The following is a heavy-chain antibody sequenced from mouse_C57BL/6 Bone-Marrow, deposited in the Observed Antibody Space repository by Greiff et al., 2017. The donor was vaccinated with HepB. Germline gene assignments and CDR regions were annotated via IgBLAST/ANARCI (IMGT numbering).Heavy chain of an antibody. CDR2: IRNKANGYTT. CDR3: ARYHGSSYGQGYYYAMDY. D-gene: IGHD1-1*01. V-gene: IGHV7-3*01. J-gene: IGHJ4*01. Sequence: EVMLVESGGGLVQPGGSLSLSCAASGFTFTDYYMSWVRQPPGKALEWLGFIRNKANGYTTEYSASVKGWFTISRDNSQSILYLQMNALRAEDSATYYCARYHGSSYGQGYYYAMDYWGQGTSVTVSS. CDR1: GFTFTDYY.